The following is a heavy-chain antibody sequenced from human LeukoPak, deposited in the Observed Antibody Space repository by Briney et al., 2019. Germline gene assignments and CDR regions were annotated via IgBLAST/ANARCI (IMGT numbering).Heavy chain of an antibody. CDR2: IRYDGTDK. CDR3: ARDIEAAGLFLDY. D-gene: IGHD6-13*01. Sequence: GGSLRLSCAASGFTFSSFGMHWVRQAPGKGLEWVAFIRYDGTDKYYADSVKGRFTTSRDNSKNTLYLQMNSLRPEDTAVYYCARDIEAAGLFLDYWGQGTLVTVSS. CDR1: GFTFSSFG. J-gene: IGHJ4*02. V-gene: IGHV3-30*02.